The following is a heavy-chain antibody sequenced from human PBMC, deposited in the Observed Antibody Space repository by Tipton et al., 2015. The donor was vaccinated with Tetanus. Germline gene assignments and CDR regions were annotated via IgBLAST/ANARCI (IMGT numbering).Heavy chain of an antibody. Sequence: TLSLTCAVSGGSSSSFYWSWIRQSPGGGLEWVGEINQRGTTYNPSLKRRATISVDSSATQLSLNVTSVTAADTAVYFCARGLPREPFYFDYWGQGKQVIVSS. CDR2: INQRGTT. CDR1: GGSSSSFY. J-gene: IGHJ4*02. V-gene: IGHV4-34*01. CDR3: ARGLPREPFYFDY. D-gene: IGHD1-26*01.